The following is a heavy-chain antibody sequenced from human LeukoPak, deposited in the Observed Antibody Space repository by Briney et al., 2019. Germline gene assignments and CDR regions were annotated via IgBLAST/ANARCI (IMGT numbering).Heavy chain of an antibody. D-gene: IGHD3-10*01. V-gene: IGHV3-33*06. Sequence: GGSLRLSCAASGFTFSSCSMTWVRQAPGKGLEWVAVIWYDGSNKYYSDSVKGRFTISRDNSKNTLFLQMNSLRAEDTAIYYCAKVESSGSSYYYGMDVWGLGTTVTVSS. CDR2: IWYDGSNK. J-gene: IGHJ6*02. CDR3: AKVESSGSSYYYGMDV. CDR1: GFTFSSCS.